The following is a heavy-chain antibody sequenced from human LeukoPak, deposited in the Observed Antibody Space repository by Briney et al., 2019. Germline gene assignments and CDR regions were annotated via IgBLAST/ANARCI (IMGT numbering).Heavy chain of an antibody. J-gene: IGHJ4*02. Sequence: ASVKVSCKASGYTFTSYDINWVRQATGQGLEWMGWMNPNSGNTGYAQKFQGRVTMTRNTSISTAYMVLSSLRSEDTAVYYCARARAAAGIDFDYWGQGTLVTVSS. CDR2: MNPNSGNT. V-gene: IGHV1-8*01. CDR1: GYTFTSYD. D-gene: IGHD6-13*01. CDR3: ARARAAAGIDFDY.